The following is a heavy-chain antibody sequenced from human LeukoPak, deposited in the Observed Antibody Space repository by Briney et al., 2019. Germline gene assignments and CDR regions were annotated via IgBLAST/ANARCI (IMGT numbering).Heavy chain of an antibody. CDR1: GYSFTNYW. D-gene: IGHD5/OR15-5a*01. CDR2: MHPGESEI. Sequence: GESLRISCKASGYSFTNYWIAWVGQKPGKGLEWMGIMHPGESEINYSPSFEGQVTISADTSISTAYLEWYSLKASDSAIYYCAKTIASLGSGARYFDPWGQGTMITVSS. J-gene: IGHJ5*02. CDR3: AKTIASLGSGARYFDP. V-gene: IGHV5-51*01.